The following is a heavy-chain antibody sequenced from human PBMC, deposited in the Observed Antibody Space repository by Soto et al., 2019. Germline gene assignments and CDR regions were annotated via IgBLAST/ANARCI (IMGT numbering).Heavy chain of an antibody. J-gene: IGHJ4*02. CDR2: INAVNGNT. V-gene: IGHV1-3*05. D-gene: IGHD6-19*01. Sequence: QVQLVQSGAEEKKPGASVKVSCKASGYTFTGYAMHWVRQAPGQRLEWMGWINAVNGNTKYSQKFQGRVTITRDTSASTAYMELSSLRSVDTAVYYCARAVPVPAAFHYWGQGTLVTVSS. CDR1: GYTFTGYA. CDR3: ARAVPVPAAFHY.